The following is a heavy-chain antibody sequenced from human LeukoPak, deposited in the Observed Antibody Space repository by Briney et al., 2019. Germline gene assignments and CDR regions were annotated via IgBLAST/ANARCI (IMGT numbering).Heavy chain of an antibody. CDR2: IYPGDSDT. CDR3: ARHPRGYSYGYTPLPFDY. CDR1: GYSFTSYW. Sequence: GESLKISCKGSGYSFTSYWIGWVRQMPGKGLEWMGIIYPGDSDTRYSPSFQGQVTISADKSISTAYLQWSSLKASDTAMYYCARHPRGYSYGYTPLPFDYWGQGTLVTVSS. J-gene: IGHJ4*02. D-gene: IGHD5-18*01. V-gene: IGHV5-51*01.